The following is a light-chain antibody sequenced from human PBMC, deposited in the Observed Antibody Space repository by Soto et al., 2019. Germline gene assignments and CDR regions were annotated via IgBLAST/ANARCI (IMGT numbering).Light chain of an antibody. Sequence: EIVMTQSPATMSVSQGERATLSCRASQSITRNLAWYQQSPGQAPRLLIYGASTRATGIPARFSGSGSGTDFTLTISRLEPEDFAVYYCQQYGSSQWTFGQGTKV. CDR2: GAS. CDR3: QQYGSSQWT. CDR1: QSITRN. V-gene: IGKV3-15*01. J-gene: IGKJ1*01.